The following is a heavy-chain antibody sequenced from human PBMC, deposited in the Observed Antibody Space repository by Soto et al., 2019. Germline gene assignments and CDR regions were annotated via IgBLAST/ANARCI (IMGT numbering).Heavy chain of an antibody. CDR2: IDSDGSTT. D-gene: IGHD2-15*01. CDR1: GFTFSSFW. V-gene: IGHV3-74*01. Sequence: GGSLRLSCAASGFTFSSFWMHWVRQSPDKGLVWVAHIDSDGSTTTNADSVKGRFTISRDNAKNTLFLQMNSLRPDDTAVYYCARGDIASYCSGGSCYSWYYFDYWGQGTLVTVSS. CDR3: ARGDIASYCSGGSCYSWYYFDY. J-gene: IGHJ4*02.